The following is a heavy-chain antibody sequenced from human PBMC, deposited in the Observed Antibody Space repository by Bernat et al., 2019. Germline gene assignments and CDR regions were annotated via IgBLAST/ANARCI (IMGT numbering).Heavy chain of an antibody. D-gene: IGHD1-26*01. CDR2: INSDGSST. Sequence: EVQLVESGGGLVQPGGSLRLSCAASGFTFSSYWMHWVRQAPGKGLVWVSRINSDGSSTSYADSVKGRFTISRENAKNTLYLQMNSLRAEDTAVYYCARDGGATIHLDYWGEGTLVTVSS. CDR1: GFTFSSYW. CDR3: ARDGGATIHLDY. V-gene: IGHV3-74*01. J-gene: IGHJ4*02.